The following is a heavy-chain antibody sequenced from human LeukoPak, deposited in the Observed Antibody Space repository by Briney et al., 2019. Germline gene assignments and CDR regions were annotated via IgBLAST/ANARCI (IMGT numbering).Heavy chain of an antibody. CDR2: INPNSGGT. CDR3: ARPHYYDSSGYYRYYFDY. J-gene: IGHJ4*02. Sequence: ASVKVSCKASGYTFTGYYMHWVRQAPGQGLEWMGWINPNSGGTNYAQKFQGRVTMTRDTSISTAYMELSRLRSDETAVYYCARPHYYDSSGYYRYYFDYWGQGTLVTVSS. CDR1: GYTFTGYY. D-gene: IGHD3-22*01. V-gene: IGHV1-2*02.